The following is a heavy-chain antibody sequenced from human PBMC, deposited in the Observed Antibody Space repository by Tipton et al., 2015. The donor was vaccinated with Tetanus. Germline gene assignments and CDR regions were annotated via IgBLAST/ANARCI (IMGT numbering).Heavy chain of an antibody. CDR1: GGSISSYY. D-gene: IGHD5/OR15-5a*01. CDR3: ARDSGSVLGYGMDV. J-gene: IGHJ6*02. V-gene: IGHV4-59*01. CDR2: IYYSGST. Sequence: TLSLTCTVSGGSISSYYWSWIRQPPGKGLEWIGYIYYSGSTNYNPSLKSRVTISVDTSKNQFSLKLSSVTAADTAVYYCARDSGSVLGYGMDVWGQGTPVTVSS.